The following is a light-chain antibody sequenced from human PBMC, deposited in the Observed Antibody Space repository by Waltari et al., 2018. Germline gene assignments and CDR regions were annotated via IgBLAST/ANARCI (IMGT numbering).Light chain of an antibody. V-gene: IGLV2-14*01. J-gene: IGLJ2*01. CDR3: SSYTSSSAFVV. CDR2: DVS. Sequence: QSALTQPASVSGSPGQSITISCTGTSSDVGGYNYVSWYQQHPGKAPQLIIYDVSNRPSGVFNRFSGSRSGNTASLTISALQAEDEADYYCSSYTSSSAFVVFGGGTKLTVL. CDR1: SSDVGGYNY.